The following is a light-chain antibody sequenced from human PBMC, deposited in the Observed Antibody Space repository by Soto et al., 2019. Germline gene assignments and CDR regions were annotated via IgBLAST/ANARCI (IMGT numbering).Light chain of an antibody. J-gene: IGKJ4*01. CDR2: AAS. Sequence: IQLTQSPSFLSASVGDRVTITCRASQGISSYLVWYQQKPGKVPKLVIYAASTLQSGVPSRFSGSGSGTEFTLTINSLQPEDFATYYCQQLYTYPLTFGGGTKVEIK. CDR3: QQLYTYPLT. CDR1: QGISSY. V-gene: IGKV1-9*01.